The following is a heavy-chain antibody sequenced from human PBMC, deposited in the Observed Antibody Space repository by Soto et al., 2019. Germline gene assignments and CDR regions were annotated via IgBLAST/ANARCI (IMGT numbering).Heavy chain of an antibody. Sequence: SXTLSLTCTVSGGSMSSYYWSWIRQPPGKGLEWIGSIYNSGSTNYNPSLKSRVTISIDTSKNQFSLKLTSVTAADTAVYYCARHRTFGYTLDSWGQGNLVTVSS. CDR2: IYNSGST. CDR3: ARHRTFGYTLDS. CDR1: GGSMSSYY. D-gene: IGHD3-16*02. J-gene: IGHJ4*02. V-gene: IGHV4-59*01.